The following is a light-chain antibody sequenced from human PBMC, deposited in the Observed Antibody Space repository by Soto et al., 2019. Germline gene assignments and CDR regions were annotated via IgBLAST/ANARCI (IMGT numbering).Light chain of an antibody. V-gene: IGKV3-11*01. CDR1: QSVSSY. Sequence: EIVLTQSPATLSLSPGERATLSCRASQSVSSYLAWYQQKSGQAPRLLIYDASNRATGIPARFGGSGSGTDFTLTISSLEPEDFAVYYCQQRSSWPWTFGQGTKVEI. CDR3: QQRSSWPWT. J-gene: IGKJ1*01. CDR2: DAS.